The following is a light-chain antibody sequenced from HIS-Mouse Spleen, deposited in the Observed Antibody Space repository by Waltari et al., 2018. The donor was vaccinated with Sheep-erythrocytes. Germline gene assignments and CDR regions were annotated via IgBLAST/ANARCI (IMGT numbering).Light chain of an antibody. CDR1: SSDVGGYNY. V-gene: IGLV2-11*01. Sequence: QSALTQPRSVSGSPGQSVTISCTGTSSDVGGYNYVSWYQQHPGKAPTLMIYDVSKRPSGVPDRFSGSTPGNTASLTISGLQAEDEADYYCCSYAGSYNHVFATGTKVTVL. CDR3: CSYAGSYNHV. J-gene: IGLJ1*01. CDR2: DVS.